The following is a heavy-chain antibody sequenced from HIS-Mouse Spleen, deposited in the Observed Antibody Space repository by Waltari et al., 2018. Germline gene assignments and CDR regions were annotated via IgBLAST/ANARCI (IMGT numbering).Heavy chain of an antibody. CDR2: IWYDGSNK. J-gene: IGHJ4*02. CDR3: AKDRRDSSGWSPIDY. Sequence: VQPGRSLRLSCAASGFTFSSYGMHWVRQAPGKGLEWVAVIWYDGSNKYYADSVKGRFTISRDNSKNTLYLQMNSLRAEDTAVYYCAKDRRDSSGWSPIDYWGQGTLVTVSS. V-gene: IGHV3-33*06. D-gene: IGHD6-19*01. CDR1: GFTFSSYG.